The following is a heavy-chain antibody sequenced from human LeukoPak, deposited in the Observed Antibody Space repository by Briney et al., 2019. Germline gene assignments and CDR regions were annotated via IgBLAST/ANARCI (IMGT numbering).Heavy chain of an antibody. V-gene: IGHV4-34*01. CDR3: ASEGGSGSYYNSDY. CDR1: GGSFSGYY. D-gene: IGHD3-10*01. J-gene: IGHJ4*02. CDR2: INHSGST. Sequence: PSETLSLTCAVYGGSFSGYYWSWIRQPPGKGLEWIGEINHSGSTNCNPSLKSRVTISVDTSKNQFSLKLSSVTAADTAVYYCASEGGSGSYYNSDYWGQGTLVTVSS.